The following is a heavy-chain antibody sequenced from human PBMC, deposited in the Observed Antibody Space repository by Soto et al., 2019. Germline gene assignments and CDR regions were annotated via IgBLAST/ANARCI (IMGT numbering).Heavy chain of an antibody. V-gene: IGHV1-18*01. CDR2: VYTDNGNI. J-gene: IGHJ6*02. CDR1: GYIFTSYG. D-gene: IGHD1-26*01. Sequence: ASVKVSCKASGYIFTSYGISWVRQAPGQGLEWMGWVYTDNGNIEYAQKVQGRVTMTTDISTSTAYMELRSLTSDDTDVYYCERGGQSRYYTYYGMDVWG. CDR3: ERGGQSRYYTYYGMDV.